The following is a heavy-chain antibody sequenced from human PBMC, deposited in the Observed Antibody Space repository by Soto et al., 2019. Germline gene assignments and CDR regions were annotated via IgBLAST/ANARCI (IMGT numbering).Heavy chain of an antibody. CDR1: GFTFSTYA. CDR3: ARNTRAFWDGSYSPSISPDY. Sequence: PGGSLRLSCAASGFTFSTYAMNWVRQAPGKGLEWVAVISYDGSNKYYADSVKGRFTISRDNSKNTLYLQMNSLTAEDTAVYYCARNTRAFWDGSYSPSISPDYWGQGTLVTVSS. CDR2: ISYDGSNK. D-gene: IGHD3-3*01. J-gene: IGHJ4*02. V-gene: IGHV3-30-3*01.